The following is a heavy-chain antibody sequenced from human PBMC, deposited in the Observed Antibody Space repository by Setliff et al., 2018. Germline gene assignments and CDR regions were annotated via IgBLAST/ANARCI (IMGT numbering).Heavy chain of an antibody. D-gene: IGHD3-3*01. CDR3: ARERQGGFLEWAPFDS. Sequence: LSLTCTVSGASVTSFDYYWSWIRQPPGAGLEWIGRVYSDGSTDYNSSFTSRVTISVDKANNQFFLKLTSLTAADTALYFCARERQGGFLEWAPFDSWGQGVLVTVSS. CDR2: VYSDGST. CDR1: GASVTSFDYY. J-gene: IGHJ4*02. V-gene: IGHV4-61*02.